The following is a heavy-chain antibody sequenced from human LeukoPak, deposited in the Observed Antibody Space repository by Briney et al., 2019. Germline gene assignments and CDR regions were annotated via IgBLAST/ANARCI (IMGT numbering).Heavy chain of an antibody. Sequence: GGSLRLSCAASGFTFNNYNMNWVRQAPGKGLEWVAVISYDGSDKYYADSVKGRFTISRDNSKNTLYLQMNSLRAEDTAVFYCATFPYYFDSSGSYYFDFWGQGTLVTVSS. D-gene: IGHD3-22*01. CDR3: ATFPYYFDSSGSYYFDF. CDR1: GFTFNNYN. V-gene: IGHV3-30*03. J-gene: IGHJ4*02. CDR2: ISYDGSDK.